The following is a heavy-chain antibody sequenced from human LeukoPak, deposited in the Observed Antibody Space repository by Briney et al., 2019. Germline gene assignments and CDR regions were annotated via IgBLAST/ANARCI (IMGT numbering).Heavy chain of an antibody. J-gene: IGHJ3*02. CDR3: ARGGWGSKANAFDI. V-gene: IGHV3-30*03. D-gene: IGHD2-15*01. Sequence: PGGSLRLSCAASGFTFSSYGMHWVRQAPGKGLEWVAVISYDGSNKYYADSVKGRFTISRDNSKNTLYLQMNSLRAEDTAVYYCARGGWGSKANAFDIWGQGTMVTVSS. CDR2: ISYDGSNK. CDR1: GFTFSSYG.